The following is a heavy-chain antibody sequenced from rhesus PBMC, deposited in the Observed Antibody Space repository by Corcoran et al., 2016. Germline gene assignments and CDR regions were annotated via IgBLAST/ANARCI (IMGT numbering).Heavy chain of an antibody. D-gene: IGHD3-16*01. CDR2: INGRGGRT. V-gene: IGHV4-80*01. J-gene: IGHJ4*01. CDR3: ARITIELVIVDY. CDR1: GASISSNW. Sequence: QVQLQGSSPGLVKPSETLSLSCTVSGASISSNWWSWLRQPPGKGLEWIGEINGRGGRTKYNPSIKCRVNISKYASTNQVSLRLNSVTAPDTAVYFCARITIELVIVDYWGQGVLVTISS.